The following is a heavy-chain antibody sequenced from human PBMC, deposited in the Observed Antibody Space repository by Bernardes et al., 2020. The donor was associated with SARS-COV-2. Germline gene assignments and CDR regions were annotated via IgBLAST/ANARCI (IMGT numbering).Heavy chain of an antibody. CDR1: GGSISSSSYY. Sequence: SETLSPTCTVSGGSISSSSYYWGWIRQPPGKGLEWIGSIYYSGSTYYNPSLKSRVTISVDTSKNQFSLKLSSVTAADTAVYYCARLSSSGWYRYYFDYWGQGTLVTVSS. CDR3: ARLSSSGWYRYYFDY. D-gene: IGHD6-19*01. V-gene: IGHV4-39*01. CDR2: IYYSGST. J-gene: IGHJ4*02.